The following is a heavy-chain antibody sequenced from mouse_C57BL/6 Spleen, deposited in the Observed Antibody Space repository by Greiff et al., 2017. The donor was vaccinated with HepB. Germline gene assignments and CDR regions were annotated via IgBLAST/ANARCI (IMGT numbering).Heavy chain of an antibody. CDR3: ARLAYGSSSYYAMDY. CDR1: GFNIKNTY. D-gene: IGHD1-1*01. Sequence: EVQLQQSVAELVRPGASVKLSCTASGFNIKNTYMHWVKQRPEQGLEWIGRIDPANGNTKYAPKCPGKATITADTSSNTAYLQLSSLTSEDTAIYYCARLAYGSSSYYAMDYWGQGTSVTVSS. J-gene: IGHJ4*01. CDR2: IDPANGNT. V-gene: IGHV14-3*01.